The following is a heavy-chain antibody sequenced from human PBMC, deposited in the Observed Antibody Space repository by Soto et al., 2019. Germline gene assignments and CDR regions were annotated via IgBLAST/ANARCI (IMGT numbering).Heavy chain of an antibody. Sequence: ASVKVSCTASGYTFTSGYMHWVRQAPGQGLEWMGVINPSGGSTSYAQNFQGRVTMTRDTSTSTVYMELSSLRSEDTAVYYCARDDPQTEYYYASGSASDVWGQGTTGTVSS. CDR2: INPSGGST. CDR3: ARDDPQTEYYYASGSASDV. D-gene: IGHD3-10*01. J-gene: IGHJ6*02. V-gene: IGHV1-46*01. CDR1: GYTFTSGY.